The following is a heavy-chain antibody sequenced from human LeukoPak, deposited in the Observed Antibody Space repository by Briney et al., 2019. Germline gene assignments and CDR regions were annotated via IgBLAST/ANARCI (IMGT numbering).Heavy chain of an antibody. CDR3: ARGAERTHGGSYFGVGYYYYYYMDV. V-gene: IGHV1-8*03. J-gene: IGHJ6*03. CDR2: MNPNSGNT. Sequence: GASVKVSCKASGYTFTSYDINWVRQATGQGLEWMGWMNPNSGNTGYAQKFQGRVTITRNTSISTAYMELSSLRSEDTAVYYCARGAERTHGGSYFGVGYYYYYYMDVWGKGTTVTVSS. CDR1: GYTFTSYD. D-gene: IGHD1-26*01.